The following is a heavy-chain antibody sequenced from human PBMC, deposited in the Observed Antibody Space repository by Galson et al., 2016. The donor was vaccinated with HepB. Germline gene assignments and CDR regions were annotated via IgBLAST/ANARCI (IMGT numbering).Heavy chain of an antibody. CDR2: ISSAVRPI. CDR3: ARDGGDFWSGSYYFYDGMDV. J-gene: IGHJ6*02. D-gene: IGHD3-3*01. CDR1: GFTFTNSG. V-gene: IGHV3-48*01. Sequence: SLRLSCAASGFTFTNSGLNWVRQAPGKGLEWISYISSAVRPIYYADSVMGRFTISRDNAKNSLYLQMNSLRAEDTAVYYCARDGGDFWSGSYYFYDGMDVWGQGTTATVSS.